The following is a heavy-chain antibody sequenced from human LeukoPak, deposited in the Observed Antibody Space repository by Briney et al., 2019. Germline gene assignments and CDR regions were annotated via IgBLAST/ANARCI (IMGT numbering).Heavy chain of an antibody. CDR1: GLTSSSYG. V-gene: IGHV3-33*01. D-gene: IGHD3-10*01. Sequence: GGSLRLFCAASGLTSSSYGMHWVRQDPGKGLEWVAVIWYDGSNKYYADSVKGRFTISRDNSKNTLYLQMNSLRAEDTAVYYCARGHTYYYGSGSSDAFDIWGQGTMVTVSS. CDR2: IWYDGSNK. J-gene: IGHJ3*02. CDR3: ARGHTYYYGSGSSDAFDI.